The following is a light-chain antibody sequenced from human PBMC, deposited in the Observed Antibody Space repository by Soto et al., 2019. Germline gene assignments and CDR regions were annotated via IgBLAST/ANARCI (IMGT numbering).Light chain of an antibody. V-gene: IGKV1-39*01. J-gene: IGKJ1*01. CDR1: QSISSS. CDR2: AAS. CDR3: QQSYSTPWT. Sequence: DIQMTQSPSSLSASVGDRVTVTCRASQSISSSLNWYQQKPGKAPKLLIYAASSLQSGVPSRFSGRGSGTDFTLTISSLQPEDFATYYCQQSYSTPWTFGQGTKVEVK.